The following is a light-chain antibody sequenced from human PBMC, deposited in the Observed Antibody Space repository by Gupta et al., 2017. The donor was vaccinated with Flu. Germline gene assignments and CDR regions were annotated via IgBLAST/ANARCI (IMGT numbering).Light chain of an antibody. CDR1: QLGDKY. V-gene: IGLV3-1*01. J-gene: IGLJ1*01. CDR3: QAWDGRTCV. CDR2: QDT. Sequence: SYESTQAPSVFASPGQTARITCPASQLGDKYASWYQQKPGQPSVLVTYQDTERPSGIPSRVSGSNSKNTVTLTVGGAEAVDDSYYFCQAWDGRTCVFGTGTKVTVL.